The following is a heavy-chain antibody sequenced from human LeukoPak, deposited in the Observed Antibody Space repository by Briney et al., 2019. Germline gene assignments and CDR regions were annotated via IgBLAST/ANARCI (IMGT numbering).Heavy chain of an antibody. CDR2: ISNSGGTI. CDR3: ARLSGSYCLFQH. J-gene: IGHJ1*01. V-gene: IGHV3-48*04. CDR1: GFTFSSYA. D-gene: IGHD1-26*01. Sequence: GGSLRLSCAASGFTFSSYAMSWVRQAPGKGLEWVSYISNSGGTIYYADSVKGRFTISRDNAKNSLYLQMNSLRAEDTAMYYCARLSGSYCLFQHWGQGTLVTVSS.